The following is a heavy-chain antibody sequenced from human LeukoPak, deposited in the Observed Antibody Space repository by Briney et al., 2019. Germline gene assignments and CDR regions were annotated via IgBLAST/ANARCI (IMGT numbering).Heavy chain of an antibody. V-gene: IGHV4-39*02. CDR2: IFYSGST. CDR1: GGSISRHTFY. D-gene: IGHD3-10*01. Sequence: PSETMSLTCTVSGGSISRHTFYWAWIRQPPGKGLEWIGSIFYSGSTYYNPSLESRVTISVDTSKNHFSLNLSSVTAADTAVYYCARGHHVKSGYFDYWGQGTLVTVSS. J-gene: IGHJ4*02. CDR3: ARGHHVKSGYFDY.